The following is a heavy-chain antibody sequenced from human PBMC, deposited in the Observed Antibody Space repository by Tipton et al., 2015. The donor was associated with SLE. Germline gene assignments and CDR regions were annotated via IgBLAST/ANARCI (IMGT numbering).Heavy chain of an antibody. CDR2: IRYDGSNK. V-gene: IGHV3-30*02. Sequence: GLVKPSETLSLTCTVSGGSISSYYWSWIRQPPGKGLEWVAFIRYDGSNKYYADSVKGRFTISRDNSKNTLYLQMNSLRAEDTAVYYCAKLPMVVNPGAFDIWGQGTMVTVSS. CDR1: GGSISSYY. J-gene: IGHJ3*02. D-gene: IGHD4-23*01. CDR3: AKLPMVVNPGAFDI.